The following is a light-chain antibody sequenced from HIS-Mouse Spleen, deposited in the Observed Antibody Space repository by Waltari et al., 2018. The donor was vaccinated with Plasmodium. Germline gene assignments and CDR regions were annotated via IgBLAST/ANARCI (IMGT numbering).Light chain of an antibody. CDR1: QSISSW. Sequence: DIQMTQSPSTLSASVGDRVTITCRASQSISSWLAWYQQKPGKAPKLLMYKASSLESGVPSRFSGSGSGTEFILTISSLQPDDFATYYCQQYNSYWTFGQGTKVEIK. CDR2: KAS. CDR3: QQYNSYWT. V-gene: IGKV1-5*03. J-gene: IGKJ1*01.